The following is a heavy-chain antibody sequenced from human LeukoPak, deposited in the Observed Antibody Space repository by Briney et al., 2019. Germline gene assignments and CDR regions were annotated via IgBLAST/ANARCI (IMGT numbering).Heavy chain of an antibody. V-gene: IGHV3-23*01. CDR2: ISGSGDST. Sequence: PGGSLRLSCAASGFTFSSYAMTWVRQAPGKGLEWVSLISGSGDSTYFADSVRGRFTISRDNSKNTLYLQLKSLRAEDTAVYYCAKMGGDYNFYYYYMDVWGKETTVTVSS. CDR1: GFTFSSYA. D-gene: IGHD4-17*01. J-gene: IGHJ6*03. CDR3: AKMGGDYNFYYYYMDV.